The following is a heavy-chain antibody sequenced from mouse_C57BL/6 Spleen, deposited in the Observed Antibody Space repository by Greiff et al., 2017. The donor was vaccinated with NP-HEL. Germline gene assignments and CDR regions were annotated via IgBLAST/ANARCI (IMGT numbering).Heavy chain of an antibody. CDR3: TREYHKGAMDY. J-gene: IGHJ4*01. Sequence: EVQRVESGEGLVKPGGSLKLSCAASGFTFSSYAMSWVRQTPEKRLEWVAYISSGGDYIYYADTVKGRFTISRDNARNTLYLQMSSLKSEDTAMYYCTREYHKGAMDYWGQGTSVTVSS. V-gene: IGHV5-9-1*02. D-gene: IGHD2-10*02. CDR1: GFTFSSYA. CDR2: ISSGGDYI.